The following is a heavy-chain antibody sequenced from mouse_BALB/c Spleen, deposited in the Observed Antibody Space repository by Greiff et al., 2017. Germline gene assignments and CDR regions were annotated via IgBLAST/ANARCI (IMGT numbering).Heavy chain of an antibody. D-gene: IGHD2-10*02. V-gene: IGHV5-6*01. CDR2: ISSGGSYT. J-gene: IGHJ1*01. Sequence: EVKLMESGGDLVKPGGSLKLSCAASGFTFSSYGMSWVRQTPDKRLEWVATISSGGSYTYYPDSVKGRFTISRDNAKNTLYLQMNSLQTDDTATYYCAKEGYGNYWYFDVWGAGTTVTVSS. CDR3: AKEGYGNYWYFDV. CDR1: GFTFSSYG.